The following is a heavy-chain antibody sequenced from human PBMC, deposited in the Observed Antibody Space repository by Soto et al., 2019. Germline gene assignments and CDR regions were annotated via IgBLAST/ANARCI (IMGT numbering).Heavy chain of an antibody. J-gene: IGHJ5*02. D-gene: IGHD3-3*01. CDR3: ARAGGYDFWSLFDP. V-gene: IGHV3-7*01. CDR2: IKQDGSEK. CDR1: GFTFSNYW. Sequence: EVQLEESGGGLVQPGGSLRLSCVASGFTFSNYWMSWVRQAPGKGPEWVANIKQDGSEKNYVESVKGRFSISRDNAKNSLFLQMNSLSAVDTTVYHCARAGGYDFWSLFDPWGQGTLVTVSS.